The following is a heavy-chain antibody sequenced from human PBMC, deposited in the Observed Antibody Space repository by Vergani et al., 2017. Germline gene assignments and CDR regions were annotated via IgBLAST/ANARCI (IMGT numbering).Heavy chain of an antibody. D-gene: IGHD3-10*01. CDR1: GGSISSYY. CDR2: IYTRGST. J-gene: IGHJ6*03. V-gene: IGHV4-59*10. Sequence: QVQLQQWGAGLLKPSETLSLTCTVSGGSISSYYWSWIRQPAGKGLEWIGRIYTRGSTNYNPSRKSRGTMSVATAKNQFSLKLSSVTDADTAVYYCASDQYYYGSGSYYSGYYDYYYMDVWGKGTTVTVSS. CDR3: ASDQYYYGSGSYYSGYYDYYYMDV.